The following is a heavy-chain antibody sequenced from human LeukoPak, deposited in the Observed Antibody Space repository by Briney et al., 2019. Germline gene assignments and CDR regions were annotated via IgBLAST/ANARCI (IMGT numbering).Heavy chain of an antibody. V-gene: IGHV4-34*01. D-gene: IGHD5-18*01. CDR1: GGSFSGYY. CDR2: INHSGST. J-gene: IGHJ4*02. CDR3: ARVSRGYSYGPFDY. Sequence: PSETLSLTCAVYGGSFSGYYWSWIRQPPGKGLEWIGEINHSGSTNYNPSLKSRVTISVDTSKNQFSLKLSSVTTADTAVYYCARVSRGYSYGPFDYWGQGTLVTVSS.